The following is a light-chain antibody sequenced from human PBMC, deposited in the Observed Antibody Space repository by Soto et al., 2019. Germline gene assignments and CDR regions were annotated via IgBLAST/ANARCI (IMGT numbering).Light chain of an antibody. CDR1: QIVSSSY. V-gene: IGKV3-20*01. J-gene: IGKJ5*01. CDR3: QQYNNWPLT. CDR2: GAS. Sequence: DIVLTQSPGTLYLSPGDRATLSCRVSQIVSSSYLAWYQQRPGQAPRLLIYGASSRATGIPDRFSGSGSGTDFTLTISSLQPEDFAVYYCQQYNNWPLTFGQGTRVEIK.